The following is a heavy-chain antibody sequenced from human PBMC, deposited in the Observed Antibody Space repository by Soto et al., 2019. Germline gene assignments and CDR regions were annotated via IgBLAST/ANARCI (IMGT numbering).Heavy chain of an antibody. V-gene: IGHV3-73*01. CDR3: TRQRTTVITMLDY. D-gene: IGHD4-17*01. J-gene: IGHJ4*02. CDR1: GFTFSGSA. Sequence: GGSLRLSCAASGFTFSGSAMHWVRQASGKGLEWIGRIRSKANSYATAYATSVKGRSTIYRDDSKNTAYLQMNSLKTEDLVVYYCTRQRTTVITMLDYWGQGTLVPAPQ. CDR2: IRSKANSYAT.